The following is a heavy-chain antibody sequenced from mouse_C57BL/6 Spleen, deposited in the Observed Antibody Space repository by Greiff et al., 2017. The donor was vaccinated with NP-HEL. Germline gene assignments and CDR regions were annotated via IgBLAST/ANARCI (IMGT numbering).Heavy chain of an antibody. CDR1: GFSLTSYG. V-gene: IGHV2-2*01. CDR2: IWSGGST. Sequence: VQLQQSGPSLVQPSQSLSITCTVSGFSLTSYGVHWVRQSPGKGLEWLGVIWSGGSTDYNAAFISRLSISKDNSKSQVFFKMNSLQADDTAIYYCAREGDGYYAMDYWGQGTSVTVSS. D-gene: IGHD2-3*01. J-gene: IGHJ4*01. CDR3: AREGDGYYAMDY.